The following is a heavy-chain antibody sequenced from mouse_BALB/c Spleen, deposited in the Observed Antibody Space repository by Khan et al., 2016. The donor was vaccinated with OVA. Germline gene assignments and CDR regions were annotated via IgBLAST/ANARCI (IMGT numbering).Heavy chain of an antibody. J-gene: IGHJ3*01. CDR1: GFTFSSYS. CDR3: ADHITGSFAY. V-gene: IGHV5-6*01. Sequence: EVELVESGGDLVKPGGSLELSCAASGFTFSSYSMSWVRQTPDKRLEWVASISSGGDYTYYPDSVKGRFTISRDNAKNTLYLQMSDLKSEDTAMYYCADHITGSFAYWGQGTLVTVSA. CDR2: ISSGGDYT. D-gene: IGHD4-1*01.